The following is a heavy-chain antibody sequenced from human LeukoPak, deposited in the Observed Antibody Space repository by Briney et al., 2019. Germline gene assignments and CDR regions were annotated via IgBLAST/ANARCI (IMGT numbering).Heavy chain of an antibody. V-gene: IGHV4-59*12. CDR3: ARGGTGHLDY. CDR2: IYYSGST. D-gene: IGHD7-27*01. J-gene: IGHJ4*02. CDR1: GGSISSYY. Sequence: PSETLSLTCTVSGGSISSYYWSWIRQPPGKGLEWIGFIYYSGSTNYNPSLKSRVTISVDKSKNQFSLKLSSVTAADTAVYYCARGGTGHLDYWGQGTLVTVSS.